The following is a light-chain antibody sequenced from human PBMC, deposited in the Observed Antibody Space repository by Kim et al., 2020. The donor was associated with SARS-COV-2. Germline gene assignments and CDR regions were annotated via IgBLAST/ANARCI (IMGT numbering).Light chain of an antibody. V-gene: IGLV6-57*03. CDR1: SGSIGTNY. Sequence: TVTISCTRSSGSIGTNYGQWYQQRPDSAPTTVIYADDQRPSGISDRFSAFIDTSSNSASLTISGLRTEDEADYYCQSYDSANHWVFGGGTQLTVL. CDR3: QSYDSANHWV. J-gene: IGLJ3*02. CDR2: ADD.